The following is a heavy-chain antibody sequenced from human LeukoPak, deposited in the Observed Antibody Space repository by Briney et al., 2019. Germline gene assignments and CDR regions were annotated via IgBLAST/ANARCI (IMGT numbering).Heavy chain of an antibody. CDR1: GGSISSGGYY. CDR2: IYYSGST. CDR3: ARVGGSYERGTYFDY. V-gene: IGHV4-31*03. Sequence: SETLSLTCIVSGGSISSGGYYWSWIRQHPGKGLECIGNIYYSGSTYYNPSLTSRVTISVDTSKNQFSLKLSSVTAADTAVYYCARVGGSYERGTYFDYWGQGTLVTVSS. D-gene: IGHD1-26*01. J-gene: IGHJ4*02.